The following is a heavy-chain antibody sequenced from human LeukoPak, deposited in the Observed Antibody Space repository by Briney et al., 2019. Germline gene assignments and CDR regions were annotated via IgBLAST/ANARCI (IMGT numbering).Heavy chain of an antibody. CDR1: GFTFSSYW. CDR3: ARDQMGLFDY. CDR2: IKQDGSEK. D-gene: IGHD1-26*01. J-gene: IGHJ4*02. Sequence: ETLSLSCAASGFTFSSYWMSWVRQAPGKGLEWVANIKQDGSEKYYVDSVKGRFTISRDNAKNSLYLQMNSLRAEDTAVYYCARDQMGLFDYWGQGTLVTVSS. V-gene: IGHV3-7*01.